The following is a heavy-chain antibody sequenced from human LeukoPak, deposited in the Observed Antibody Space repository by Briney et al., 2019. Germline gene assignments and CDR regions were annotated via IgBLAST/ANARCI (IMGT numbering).Heavy chain of an antibody. D-gene: IGHD3-22*01. Sequence: GGSLRLSCAASGFTFSSNAMHWVRQAPGKGLEWVAIISYDGSNKYYADSVKGRFTISRDKSKNTLYLQMNSLRAEDTAVYYCAKAGPMKLQHYFDYWGQGTLVTVSS. CDR2: ISYDGSNK. CDR1: GFTFSSNA. CDR3: AKAGPMKLQHYFDY. V-gene: IGHV3-30*04. J-gene: IGHJ4*02.